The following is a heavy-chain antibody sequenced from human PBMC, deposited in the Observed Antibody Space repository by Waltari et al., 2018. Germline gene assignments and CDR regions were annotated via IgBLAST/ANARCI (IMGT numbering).Heavy chain of an antibody. CDR3: ARENDCGGDCYQEYFQH. J-gene: IGHJ1*01. CDR1: GGTFRSYA. V-gene: IGHV1-69*01. CDR2: IIPIFGTA. D-gene: IGHD2-21*02. Sequence: QVQLVQSGAEVKEPGSSVKVSCKAYGGTFRSYAISRVRKAHGQGLEWMGGIIPIFGTANYAQKFQGRVTITADESTSTAYMELSSLRSEDTAVYYCARENDCGGDCYQEYFQHWGQGTLVTVSS.